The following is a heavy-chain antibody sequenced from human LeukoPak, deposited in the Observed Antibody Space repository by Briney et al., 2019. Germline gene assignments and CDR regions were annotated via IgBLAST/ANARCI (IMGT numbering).Heavy chain of an antibody. J-gene: IGHJ5*01. CDR2: INPNSVGT. Sequence: SVNVSCKASGYTFTRYYIHWLRQAPGQGLEWIGLINPNSVGTKYAQKFQGRVTITRDTSITTAYMELSRLTSDDTAVYFCARGCRDSSGRCLDSWGQGTLVTVSS. CDR3: ARGCRDSSGRCLDS. D-gene: IGHD3-22*01. CDR1: GYTFTRYY. V-gene: IGHV1-2*02.